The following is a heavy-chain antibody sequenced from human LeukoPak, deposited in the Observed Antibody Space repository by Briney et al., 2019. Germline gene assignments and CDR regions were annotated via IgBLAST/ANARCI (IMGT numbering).Heavy chain of an antibody. Sequence: SETLSLTCTVSGGSISSYYWSWIRQPPGKGLEWIGYIYYSGSTNYNPSLKSRVTISVDTSKNQFSLKLSSVTAADTAVYYCARFERGVTMVRGVIIRADYYYYMDVWGKGTTVTVSS. J-gene: IGHJ6*03. CDR3: ARFERGVTMVRGVIIRADYYYYMDV. D-gene: IGHD3-10*01. V-gene: IGHV4-59*01. CDR1: GGSISSYY. CDR2: IYYSGST.